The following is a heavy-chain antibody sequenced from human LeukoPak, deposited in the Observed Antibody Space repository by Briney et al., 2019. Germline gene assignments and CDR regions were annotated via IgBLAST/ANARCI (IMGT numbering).Heavy chain of an antibody. CDR3: ARHDYGGNSGDY. J-gene: IGHJ4*02. CDR1: GFRFSDYP. D-gene: IGHD4-23*01. Sequence: GGSLRLSCATSGFRFSDYPMNWVRQAPGKGLEWVSNIRTSAEGANYAYYADSVKGRVTVSRDDAKSTLYLHMNSLRDDDTAVYYCARHDYGGNSGDYWGQGTLVTVSS. V-gene: IGHV3-48*02. CDR2: IRTSAEGANYA.